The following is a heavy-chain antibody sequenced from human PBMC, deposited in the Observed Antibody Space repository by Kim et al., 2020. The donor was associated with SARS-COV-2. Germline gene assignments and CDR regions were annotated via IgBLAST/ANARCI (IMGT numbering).Heavy chain of an antibody. V-gene: IGHV5-10-1*01. J-gene: IGHJ4*02. CDR2: IDPSDSYI. Sequence: GESLQISCKGSGYSFTSYWISWVRQMPGKGLEWMGRIDPSDSYINYSPSFQGHVTISAEKSISTAYLQWSSLKASDTAMYYCVRQDSGSFPDSWGQGTLVTVSS. CDR3: VRQDSGSFPDS. CDR1: GYSFTSYW. D-gene: IGHD1-26*01.